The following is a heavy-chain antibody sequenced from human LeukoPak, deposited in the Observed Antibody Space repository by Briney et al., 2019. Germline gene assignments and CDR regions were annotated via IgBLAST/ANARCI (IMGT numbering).Heavy chain of an antibody. CDR1: GFTFSDYY. J-gene: IGHJ4*02. V-gene: IGHV3-11*01. CDR2: ISSSGSTI. D-gene: IGHD6-19*01. CDR3: ARGYSSGWYVGTDFDY. Sequence: GGSLRLSCAASGFTFSDYYMSWIRQAPGKGLEWVSYISSSGSTIYYADSVKGRFTISRDNAKNSLYLQMNSLRAEDTAVYYCARGYSSGWYVGTDFDYWGQGTLVTVSS.